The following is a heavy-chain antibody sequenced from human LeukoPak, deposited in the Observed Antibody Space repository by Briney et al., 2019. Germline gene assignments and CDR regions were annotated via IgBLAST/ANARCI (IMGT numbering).Heavy chain of an antibody. J-gene: IGHJ6*02. CDR1: GFTFSDYY. Sequence: GGSLRLSCAASGFTFSDYYMSWIRQAPGKGLEWVSYISSSGSTIYYADSVKGRFTISRDNAKNSLYLQMNSLRAEDTAVYYCARDRGDYDQPIYYYYGMDVWGQGTTVTVSS. D-gene: IGHD4-17*01. CDR2: ISSSGSTI. V-gene: IGHV3-11*01. CDR3: ARDRGDYDQPIYYYYGMDV.